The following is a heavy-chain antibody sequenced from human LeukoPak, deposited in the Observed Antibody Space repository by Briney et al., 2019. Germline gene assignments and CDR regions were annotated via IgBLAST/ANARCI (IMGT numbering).Heavy chain of an antibody. Sequence: GASVKVSCKASGYTFTNYGISWVRQAPGQGLEWMGGIIPIFGTANYAQKFQGRVTITTDESTSTAYMELSSRRSEDTAVYYCARETPGLSFDYWGQGTLVTVSS. D-gene: IGHD1-14*01. J-gene: IGHJ4*02. CDR2: IIPIFGTA. V-gene: IGHV1-69*05. CDR1: GYTFTNYG. CDR3: ARETPGLSFDY.